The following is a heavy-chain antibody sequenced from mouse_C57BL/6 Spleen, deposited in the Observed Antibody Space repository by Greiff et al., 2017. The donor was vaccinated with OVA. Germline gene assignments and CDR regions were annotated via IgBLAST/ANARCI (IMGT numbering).Heavy chain of an antibody. CDR2: IHPNSGST. J-gene: IGHJ3*01. V-gene: IGHV1-64*01. CDR3: ARSGDYDGAWFAY. CDR1: GYTFTSYW. D-gene: IGHD2-4*01. Sequence: VQLQQSGAELVKPGASVKLSCKASGYTFTSYWMHWVKQRPGQGLEWIGMIHPNSGSTNYNEKFKSKATLTVDKSSSTAYMQLSSLTSEASAVSYCARSGDYDGAWFAYWGQGTLITVSA.